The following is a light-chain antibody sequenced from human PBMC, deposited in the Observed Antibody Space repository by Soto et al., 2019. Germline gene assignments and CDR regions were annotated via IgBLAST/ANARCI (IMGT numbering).Light chain of an antibody. CDR1: QSISSS. V-gene: IGKV3-11*01. Sequence: IVLTQSPATLSLSPGERATLSCRASQSISSSLAWYPQKPGQAPRLLIYDASTRATGFPARFGGSGSGTDFSRTIGSLLPGDFGVYDCQQRSEWPRTVGQGAKVQL. J-gene: IGKJ1*01. CDR2: DAS. CDR3: QQRSEWPRT.